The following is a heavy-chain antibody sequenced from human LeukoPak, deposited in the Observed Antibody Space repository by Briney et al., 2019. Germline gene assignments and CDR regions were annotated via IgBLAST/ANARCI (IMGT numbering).Heavy chain of an antibody. D-gene: IGHD3-22*01. V-gene: IGHV1-69*13. J-gene: IGHJ3*02. Sequence: ASVKVSCKASGGTFSTFAISWVRQAPGQGLEWMGGIIPIFGTANYAQKFQGRVTITADESTSTAYMELSSLRSEDTAVYYCARSITMIVKYDAFDIWGQGTMVTVSS. CDR1: GGTFSTFA. CDR2: IIPIFGTA. CDR3: ARSITMIVKYDAFDI.